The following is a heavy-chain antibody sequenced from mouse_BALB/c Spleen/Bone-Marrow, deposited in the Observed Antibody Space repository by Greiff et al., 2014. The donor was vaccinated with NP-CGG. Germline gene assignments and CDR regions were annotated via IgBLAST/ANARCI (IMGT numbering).Heavy chain of an antibody. CDR2: IWGGGIT. CDR1: GFSLTDYG. Sequence: VQGVESGPGLVAPSQSLSITCTISGFSLTDYGVGWIRQPPGKGLEWLGVIWGGGITYYNSTLKSRLSISKDNSKSQVFLKMNSLQTDDTAMYYCAKHDTTVVLDYWGQGTTLTVSS. D-gene: IGHD1-1*01. CDR3: AKHDTTVVLDY. J-gene: IGHJ2*01. V-gene: IGHV2-6-5*01.